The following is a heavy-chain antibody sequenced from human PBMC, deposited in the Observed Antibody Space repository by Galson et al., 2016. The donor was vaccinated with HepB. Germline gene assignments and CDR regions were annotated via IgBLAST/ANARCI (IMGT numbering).Heavy chain of an antibody. CDR3: ARAGFKGFSNGMDV. CDR2: TNTDGTRT. J-gene: IGHJ6*02. Sequence: SMRLSGAGSGVTFGSTWLHGGRQAPRGRVVWVARTNTDGTRTDYADSVNARVTIARDNAKNMLYLQMNSLRAEDTAVYYCARAGFKGFSNGMDVWGQGTTVTVSS. D-gene: IGHD2/OR15-2a*01. V-gene: IGHV3-74*01. CDR1: GVTFGSTW.